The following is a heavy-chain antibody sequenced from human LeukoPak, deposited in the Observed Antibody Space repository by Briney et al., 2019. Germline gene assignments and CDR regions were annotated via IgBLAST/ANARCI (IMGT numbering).Heavy chain of an antibody. CDR3: AREDVVLVDAVRYYYYGMDV. CDR2: INPSGGST. V-gene: IGHV1-46*01. J-gene: IGHJ6*02. D-gene: IGHD2-8*01. CDR1: GYNFISYY. Sequence: ASVKVSCKASGYNFISYYMHWVRQAPGQGLEWMGIINPSGGSTSYAQKFQDRVTMTRDTSTGTVYMELSSLKSEDTAVYYCAREDVVLVDAVRYYYYGMDVWGQGTTVTVSS.